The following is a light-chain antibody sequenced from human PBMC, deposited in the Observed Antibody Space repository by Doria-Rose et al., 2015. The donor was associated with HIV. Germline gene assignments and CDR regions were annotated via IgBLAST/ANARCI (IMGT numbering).Light chain of an antibody. Sequence: PKPLFYDVSNRPSGVSNRFPGSKSGNTASLTISGLQAEDEADYYCSSYTTSSTLVFGAGTKLTVL. CDR3: SSYTTSSTLV. V-gene: IGLV2-14*03. J-gene: IGLJ3*02. CDR2: DVS.